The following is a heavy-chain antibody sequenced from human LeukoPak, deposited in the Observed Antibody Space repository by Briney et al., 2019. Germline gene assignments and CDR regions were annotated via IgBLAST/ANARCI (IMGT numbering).Heavy chain of an antibody. CDR3: AKDLDGDFSSWYGFDY. Sequence: GGTLRLSCAASGFTFNHYGMSWVRQAPGKGLEWVSVISGSGGTTYYADSVKGRFTISRDNSKNTLYLQMNSLRADDTAVYYCAKDLDGDFSSWYGFDYWGQGTLVTVSS. V-gene: IGHV3-23*01. J-gene: IGHJ4*02. D-gene: IGHD6-13*01. CDR2: ISGSGGTT. CDR1: GFTFNHYG.